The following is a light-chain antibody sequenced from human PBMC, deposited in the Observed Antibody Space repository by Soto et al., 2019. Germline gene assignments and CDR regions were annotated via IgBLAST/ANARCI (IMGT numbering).Light chain of an antibody. Sequence: QLVLTQPPSVSGAPGQRVTISCTGSSSNIGAGYDVHWYQQLPGTAPKLLIYGNSNRPSGVPDRFSGSKSGTSASLAITGLQAEDEADYYCQSYDSISYVFGTGTKVTVL. CDR1: SSNIGAGYD. CDR3: QSYDSISYV. J-gene: IGLJ1*01. V-gene: IGLV1-40*01. CDR2: GNS.